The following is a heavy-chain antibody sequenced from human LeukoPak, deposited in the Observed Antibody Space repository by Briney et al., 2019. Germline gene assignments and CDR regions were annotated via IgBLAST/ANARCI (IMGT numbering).Heavy chain of an antibody. CDR1: GGSISSGDYY. Sequence: SETLSLTCTVSGGSISSGDYYWSWIRQPPGKGLEWIVYIYYSGSTYYNPSLKGRVTMSVDTSKNQFSLKLSSATAADTAVYYCARVSYDYVWGSCLPFDYWGQGTLVTVSS. V-gene: IGHV4-30-4*08. D-gene: IGHD3-16*01. CDR3: ARVSYDYVWGSCLPFDY. J-gene: IGHJ4*02. CDR2: IYYSGST.